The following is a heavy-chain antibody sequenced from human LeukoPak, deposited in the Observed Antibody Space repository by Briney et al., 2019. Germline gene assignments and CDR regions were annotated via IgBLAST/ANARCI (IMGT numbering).Heavy chain of an antibody. CDR1: GGSFSGYY. Sequence: SETLSLTCAVYGGSFSGYYWSWIRQPPGKGLEWIGEINHSGSTNYNPSLKSRVTISVDTSKNQFSLKLSSVTAADTAVYYCARLRIAADYYGMDVWGQGTTVTVSS. D-gene: IGHD6-13*01. CDR3: ARLRIAADYYGMDV. J-gene: IGHJ6*02. V-gene: IGHV4-34*01. CDR2: INHSGST.